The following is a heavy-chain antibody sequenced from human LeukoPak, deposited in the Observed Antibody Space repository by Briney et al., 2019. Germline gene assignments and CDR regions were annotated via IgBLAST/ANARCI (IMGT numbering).Heavy chain of an antibody. Sequence: PSGTLSLTCAVSGGSISSRNWWSWVRQPPGKGLEWIGEIYHSGSTNYNPSLKSRVTISVDTSKNQFSLKLNSVTAADTAVYYCARVTGYMIEDYFDYWGQGILVTVSS. J-gene: IGHJ4*02. CDR3: ARVTGYMIEDYFDY. V-gene: IGHV4-4*02. CDR1: GGSISSRNW. D-gene: IGHD3-9*01. CDR2: IYHSGST.